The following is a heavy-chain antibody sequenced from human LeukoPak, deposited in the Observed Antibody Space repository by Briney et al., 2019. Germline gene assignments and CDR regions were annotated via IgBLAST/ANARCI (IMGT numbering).Heavy chain of an antibody. Sequence: SETLSLTCAVYGGSFSGYYWSWIRQPPGKGLEWIGEINHSGSTNYNPSLKSRVTISVDTSKNQFSLKLSSVTAADTAVYYCARGYCSGGSCQPLDYWGQGTLVTVSS. CDR1: GGSFSGYY. J-gene: IGHJ4*02. V-gene: IGHV4-34*01. D-gene: IGHD2-15*01. CDR3: ARGYCSGGSCQPLDY. CDR2: INHSGST.